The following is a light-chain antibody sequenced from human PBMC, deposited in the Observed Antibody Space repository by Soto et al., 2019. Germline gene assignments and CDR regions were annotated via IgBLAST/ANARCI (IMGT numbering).Light chain of an antibody. CDR1: QNIRNL. V-gene: IGKV1-5*01. CDR2: DAS. J-gene: IGKJ1*01. CDR3: KQYNTYSN. Sequence: DIQLTQSPSTRSAAVVESVTITFRASQNIRNLLAWYQQKPGKAPKPLIYDASTLKTGVPSRFSGSGSGSEFNFTITGLQPDDFATYFCKQYNTYSNFGQGTKVDIK.